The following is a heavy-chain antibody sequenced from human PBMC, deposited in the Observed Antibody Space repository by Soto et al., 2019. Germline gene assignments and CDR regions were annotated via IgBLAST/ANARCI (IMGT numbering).Heavy chain of an antibody. Sequence: PGGSLRLSCVASGFTFSSYAMHWVRQAPGKGLEYVSAISNNGRTSYYANSVKGRFTISRDNSKSTLYLQMSSLRAEDTAVYYCAKERWLVGGRDAFDIWGQGTMVTVSS. D-gene: IGHD6-19*01. J-gene: IGHJ3*02. V-gene: IGHV3-64*01. CDR2: ISNNGRTS. CDR3: AKERWLVGGRDAFDI. CDR1: GFTFSSYA.